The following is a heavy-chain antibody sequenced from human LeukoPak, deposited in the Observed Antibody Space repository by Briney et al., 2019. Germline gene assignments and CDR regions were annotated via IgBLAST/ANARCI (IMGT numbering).Heavy chain of an antibody. Sequence: SVKVSCKASGGTFSSYAISWVPQAPGQGLEWMGRIIPIFGTANYAQKFQGRVTITTDESTSTAYMELSSLRSEDTAVYYRARTVVGATTDDAFDIWRQGTMVTVSS. CDR1: GGTFSSYA. V-gene: IGHV1-69*05. CDR3: ARTVVGATTDDAFDI. D-gene: IGHD1-26*01. CDR2: IIPIFGTA. J-gene: IGHJ3*02.